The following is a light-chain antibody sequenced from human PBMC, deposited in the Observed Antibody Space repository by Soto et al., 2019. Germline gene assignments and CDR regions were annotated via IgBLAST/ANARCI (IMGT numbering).Light chain of an antibody. V-gene: IGKV4-1*01. CDR2: WAS. CDR1: QSVLYSSNNKNY. Sequence: DIVMTQSPDSLAVSLGERATINCKSSQSVLYSSNNKNYLAWYQQKPGQPPKLLIYWASTRESGVPDRFSGSGSGTDFTLTISSLQAEDVAVYYCQQSFSTLGRTFGQGTKVEIK. J-gene: IGKJ1*01. CDR3: QQSFSTLGRT.